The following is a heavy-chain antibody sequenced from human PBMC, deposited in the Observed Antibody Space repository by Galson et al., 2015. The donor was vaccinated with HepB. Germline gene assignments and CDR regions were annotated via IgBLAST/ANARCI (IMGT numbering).Heavy chain of an antibody. CDR1: GFTVSSNY. J-gene: IGHJ4*02. V-gene: IGHV3-53*01. Sequence: SLRLSCAASGFTVSSNYMSWVRQAPGKGLEWVSVIYSGGSTYYADSVKGRFTISRDNSKNTLYLQMNSLRAEDTAVYYCARLMRGSSHTDYWGQGTLVTVSS. D-gene: IGHD6-13*01. CDR3: ARLMRGSSHTDY. CDR2: IYSGGST.